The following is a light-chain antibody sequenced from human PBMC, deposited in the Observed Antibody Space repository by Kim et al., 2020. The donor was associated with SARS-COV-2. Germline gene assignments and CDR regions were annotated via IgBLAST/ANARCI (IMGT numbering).Light chain of an antibody. Sequence: GGTVTLTCASSAGAVTSGYYPNWFQQKPGQAPRALIYSTSNKPSWTPARFSGSLLGCKAALTLSGVQPEDEAEYYCLLYYGGARAVFVGGTQLTVL. CDR2: STS. CDR1: AGAVTSGYY. J-gene: IGLJ2*01. V-gene: IGLV7-43*01. CDR3: LLYYGGARAV.